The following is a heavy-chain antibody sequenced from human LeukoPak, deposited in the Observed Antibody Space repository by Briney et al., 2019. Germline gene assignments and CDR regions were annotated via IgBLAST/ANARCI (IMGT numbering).Heavy chain of an antibody. D-gene: IGHD3-22*01. CDR3: AREKPMIVVANDAFDI. Sequence: PSETLSLTCTVSGGSLSSNNYYWGWIRQPPGKGLEWIGSMYYTGTTYYNPSLKSRVTISADTSNNQFSLRLISVTAADTAVYYCAREKPMIVVANDAFDIWGQGTMVTVSS. V-gene: IGHV4-39*02. CDR1: GGSLSSNNYY. CDR2: MYYTGTT. J-gene: IGHJ3*02.